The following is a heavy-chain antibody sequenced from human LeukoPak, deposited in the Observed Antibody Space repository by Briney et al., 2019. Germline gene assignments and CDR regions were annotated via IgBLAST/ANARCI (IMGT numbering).Heavy chain of an antibody. CDR2: IKQDGSEK. D-gene: IGHD3-3*01. V-gene: IGHV3-7*01. Sequence: GGSPRLSCAASGFTFSSYWMSWVRQAPGKGLEWVANIKQDGSEKYYVDSVKGRFTISRDNAKNSLYLQMNSLRAEDTAVYYCARNYDFWSGYQEGGAFDIWGQGTMVTVSS. CDR3: ARNYDFWSGYQEGGAFDI. J-gene: IGHJ3*02. CDR1: GFTFSSYW.